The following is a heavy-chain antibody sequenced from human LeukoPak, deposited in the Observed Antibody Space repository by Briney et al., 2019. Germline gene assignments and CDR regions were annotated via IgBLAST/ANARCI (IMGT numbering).Heavy chain of an antibody. J-gene: IGHJ4*02. CDR1: GFTFSSYA. V-gene: IGHV3-74*01. CDR2: VKSDGSST. D-gene: IGHD2-21*02. CDR3: ARDGFLGPVTAYLDY. Sequence: GRCLRPSCSASGFTFSSYATQSVRQAPGKGLVWVSRVKSDGSSTSYADSVKGRFTISRDNARNTLYLQMNSLGAEDTAVYYCARDGFLGPVTAYLDYWGQGTPVTVSS.